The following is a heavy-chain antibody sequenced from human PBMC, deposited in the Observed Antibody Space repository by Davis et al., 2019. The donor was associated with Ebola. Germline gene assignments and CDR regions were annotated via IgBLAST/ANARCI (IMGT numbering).Heavy chain of an antibody. CDR1: GGTFSDYN. CDR3: AKYLVGITRSFDY. V-gene: IGHV1-69*13. J-gene: IGHJ4*02. CDR2: IFGTV. D-gene: IGHD1-26*01. Sequence: AASVKVSCKASGGTFSDYNMIWVRQAPGQGLEWMGGIFGTVKYGQKFQGRLTITADAATSTVYMDLSSLRSDDTAVYYCAKYLVGITRSFDYWGQGALVTVSS.